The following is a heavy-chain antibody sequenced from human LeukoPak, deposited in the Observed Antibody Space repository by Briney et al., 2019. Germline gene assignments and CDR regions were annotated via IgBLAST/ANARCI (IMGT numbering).Heavy chain of an antibody. CDR1: GGSFSGYY. D-gene: IGHD6-19*01. Sequence: SETLSLTCAVHGGSFSGYYWSWIRQPPGKGLEWIGEINHSGSTNYNPSLKSRVTISVDTSKNQFSLKLSSVTAADTAVYYCARGDNPSGWYSVYFDYWGQGTLVTVSS. CDR3: ARGDNPSGWYSVYFDY. CDR2: INHSGST. J-gene: IGHJ4*02. V-gene: IGHV4-34*01.